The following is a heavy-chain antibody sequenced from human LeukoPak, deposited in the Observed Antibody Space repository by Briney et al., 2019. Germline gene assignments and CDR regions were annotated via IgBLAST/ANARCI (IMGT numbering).Heavy chain of an antibody. CDR1: GGSISSSSYY. J-gene: IGHJ5*02. Sequence: PSETLSLTCTVSGGSISSSSYYWGWIRQPPGKGLEWIGSIYYSGSTYYNPSLKSRVTISVDTSKNQFSLKLSSVTAADTAVYYCARDTDNSSPGNWFDPWGQGTLVTVSS. V-gene: IGHV4-39*07. CDR2: IYYSGST. D-gene: IGHD6-6*01. CDR3: ARDTDNSSPGNWFDP.